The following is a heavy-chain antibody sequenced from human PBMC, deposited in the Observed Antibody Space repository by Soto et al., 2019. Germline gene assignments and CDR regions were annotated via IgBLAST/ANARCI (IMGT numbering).Heavy chain of an antibody. CDR1: GFTFSSYA. CDR2: ISGSGGST. V-gene: IGHV3-23*01. Sequence: GGSLRLSCAASGFTFSSYAMSWVRQAPGKGLEWVSAISGSGGSTYYADSVKGRFTISRDNSKNTLYLQMNSLRAEDTAVYYCAKDHEGNTYYYGSGSYDAFDIWGQGTMVTVSS. D-gene: IGHD3-10*01. J-gene: IGHJ3*02. CDR3: AKDHEGNTYYYGSGSYDAFDI.